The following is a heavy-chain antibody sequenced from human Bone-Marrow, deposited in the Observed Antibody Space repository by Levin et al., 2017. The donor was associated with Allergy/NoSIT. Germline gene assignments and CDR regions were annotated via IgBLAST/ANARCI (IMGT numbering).Heavy chain of an antibody. CDR2: ISGTGTP. V-gene: IGHV4-4*02. CDR3: VKTGLWCVDY. D-gene: IGHD3-9*01. CDR1: GDSFSSGNW. J-gene: IGHJ4*02. Sequence: SETLSLTCAVSGDSFSSGNWWSWIRQPPGKGLEWIGEISGTGTPNYNPSLKSRVIITLDKSTNHFSLNLNSVTAADSAVYYCVKTGLWCVDYWGQGVLVTVSS.